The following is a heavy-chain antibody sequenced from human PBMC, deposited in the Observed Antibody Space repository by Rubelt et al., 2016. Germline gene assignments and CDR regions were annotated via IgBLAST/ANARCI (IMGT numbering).Heavy chain of an antibody. Sequence: QVQLQESGPGLVKPSETLSLTCTVSGYSISSGYYWGWIRQPPGKGLEWIGSIYYSGSTYYNPSLKSRVTISVDTSKNQFSLKLSSVTAADTAVYYCARRVSYCSSTSCSIDYWGQGTLVTVSS. D-gene: IGHD2-2*01. CDR1: GYSISSGYY. CDR3: ARRVSYCSSTSCSIDY. CDR2: IYYSGST. V-gene: IGHV4-38-2*02. J-gene: IGHJ4*02.